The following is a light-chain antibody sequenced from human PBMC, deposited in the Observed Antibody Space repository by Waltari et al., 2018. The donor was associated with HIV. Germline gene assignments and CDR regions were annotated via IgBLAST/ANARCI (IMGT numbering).Light chain of an antibody. CDR1: SGHSSYA. CDR2: RNSDGSH. CDR3: QTWGTGGV. V-gene: IGLV4-69*01. J-gene: IGLJ3*02. Sequence: QVVLTQSPSASAPLGTSVNLTCTLNSGHSSYAIACHHQQPEKGPRYWMKRNSDGSHSKGDGIPDRFSGSSSGSKRYLSISSLQSEDEADYYWQTWGTGGVFGGGTKLTVL.